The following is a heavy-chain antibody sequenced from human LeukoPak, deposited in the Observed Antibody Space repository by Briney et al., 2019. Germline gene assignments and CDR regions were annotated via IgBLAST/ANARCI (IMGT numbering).Heavy chain of an antibody. Sequence: SETLSLTCAVYGGSFSDYYWSWIRQPPGKGLEWIGEINHSGSTNYNPSLKGRVTISVDTSKNQFSLKLSSVTAADTAVYYCAQGHDYGDYLNWFDPWGQGTLVTVYS. D-gene: IGHD4-17*01. J-gene: IGHJ5*02. CDR2: INHSGST. CDR1: GGSFSDYY. CDR3: AQGHDYGDYLNWFDP. V-gene: IGHV4-34*01.